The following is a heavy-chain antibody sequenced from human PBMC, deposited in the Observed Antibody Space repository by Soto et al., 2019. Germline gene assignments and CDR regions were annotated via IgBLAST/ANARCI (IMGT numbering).Heavy chain of an antibody. CDR3: ASDRYYYYYIYV. J-gene: IGHJ6*03. CDR1: GFTFSSYG. Sequence: GGSLRLSCAASGFTFSSYGMHWVRQAPGKGLEWVAVISYDGSNKYYADSVKGRFTISRDNSKNTLYLQMNSLRAEDTAVYYCASDRYYYYYIYVWGKGTTVTVSS. V-gene: IGHV3-30*03. CDR2: ISYDGSNK.